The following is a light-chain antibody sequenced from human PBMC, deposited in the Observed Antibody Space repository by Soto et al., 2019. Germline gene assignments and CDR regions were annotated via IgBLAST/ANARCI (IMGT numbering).Light chain of an antibody. J-gene: IGLJ3*02. Sequence: QSVLSQPPSASGAPGQRVTISCSGSSSNIGSNFVYWYQQLPGTAPKLLIYRTDQRPSGVPDRFSGSKPGASASLAISGLRSEDEADYYCAAWDNSLRGVFGGGTQLTVL. V-gene: IGLV1-47*01. CDR2: RTD. CDR1: SSNIGSNF. CDR3: AAWDNSLRGV.